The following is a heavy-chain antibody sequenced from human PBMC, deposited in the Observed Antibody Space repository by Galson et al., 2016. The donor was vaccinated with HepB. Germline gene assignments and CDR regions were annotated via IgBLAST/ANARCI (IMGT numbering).Heavy chain of an antibody. CDR3: GKDTAKWPTCNWFDF. J-gene: IGHJ5*01. Sequence: SLRLSCAGSGFPFDDYAMHWVRQPPGKGLEWVSGVSYNSDTIDYAASVKGRFTASRDNAKNTLYLQMTGLRTEDTALYYCGKDTAKWPTCNWFDFWGQGTLVIVSS. CDR1: GFPFDDYA. D-gene: IGHD2-8*01. V-gene: IGHV3-9*01. CDR2: VSYNSDTI.